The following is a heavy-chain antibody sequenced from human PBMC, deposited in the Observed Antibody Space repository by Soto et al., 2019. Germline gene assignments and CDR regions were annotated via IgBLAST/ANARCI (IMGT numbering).Heavy chain of an antibody. CDR1: GGSVSSNSYY. CDR3: ARQWLPNTDDYYGIDF. J-gene: IGHJ6*02. D-gene: IGHD6-19*01. V-gene: IGHV4-61*01. CDR2: IYYSGST. Sequence: QVQLQESGPGLVKPSETLSLTCTVSGGSVSSNSYYWSWIRQSPGKGLECLGSIYYSGSTSYNPSLKILVTISVDTSTNQFSLHLYSVTAADTAVYDCARQWLPNTDDYYGIDFCVQGTTVTVSS.